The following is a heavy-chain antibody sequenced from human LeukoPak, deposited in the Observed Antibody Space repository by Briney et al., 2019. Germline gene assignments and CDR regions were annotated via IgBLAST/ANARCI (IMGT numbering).Heavy chain of an antibody. CDR2: IIPIFGTA. V-gene: IGHV1-69*06. CDR1: GGTFSSYA. J-gene: IGHJ4*02. CDR3: ARGAWIVGATLDY. D-gene: IGHD1-26*01. Sequence: ASVKVSCKASGGTFSSYAISWVRQAPGQGLEWMGGIIPIFGTANYAQKFQGRVTITADKSTSTAYVELSSLRSEDTAVYYCARGAWIVGATLDYWGQGTLVTVSS.